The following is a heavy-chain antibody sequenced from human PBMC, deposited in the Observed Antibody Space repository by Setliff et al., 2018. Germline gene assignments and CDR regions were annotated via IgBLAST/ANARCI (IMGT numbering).Heavy chain of an antibody. CDR3: ARDSGNGHYMDV. J-gene: IGHJ6*03. CDR1: GGSIGHYY. V-gene: IGHV4-4*08. CDR2: VYTSGST. D-gene: IGHD3-10*01. Sequence: SETLSLTCIVSGGSIGHYYWNWIRQPPGKGLEWIGYVYTSGSTNYNPSLKSRVTISVDASKNQLSLRLTSVTAADTAVYYCARDSGNGHYMDVWGKGATVTVSS.